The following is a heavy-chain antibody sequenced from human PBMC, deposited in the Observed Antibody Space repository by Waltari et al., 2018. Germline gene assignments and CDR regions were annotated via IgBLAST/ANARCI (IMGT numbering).Heavy chain of an antibody. Sequence: QVQLQQWGAGLLKPSETLSLTCAVYGGSFSGYYWSWIHQPPGKGLEWIGEINHSGSTNYNPSLKSRVTISVDTSKNQFSLKLSSVTAADTAVYYCARARQLLWFGELLYKRPKEYYFDYWGQGTLVTVSS. CDR1: GGSFSGYY. J-gene: IGHJ4*02. V-gene: IGHV4-34*01. D-gene: IGHD3-10*01. CDR2: INHSGST. CDR3: ARARQLLWFGELLYKRPKEYYFDY.